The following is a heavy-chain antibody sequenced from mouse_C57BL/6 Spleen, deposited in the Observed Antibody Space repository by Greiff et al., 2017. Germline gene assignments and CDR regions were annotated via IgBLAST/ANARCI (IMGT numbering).Heavy chain of an antibody. Sequence: QVQLQQPGAELVMPGASVKLSCKASGYTFTSYWMHWVQQTPGQGLEWIGEIDPADSYTYYTQKFKGKSTLTGDKSSSTAYMQLSSLTSEDSAIYYCARRGVTPFDYWGQGTTLTVSS. D-gene: IGHD2-2*01. CDR2: IDPADSYT. CDR3: ARRGVTPFDY. J-gene: IGHJ2*01. V-gene: IGHV1-69*01. CDR1: GYTFTSYW.